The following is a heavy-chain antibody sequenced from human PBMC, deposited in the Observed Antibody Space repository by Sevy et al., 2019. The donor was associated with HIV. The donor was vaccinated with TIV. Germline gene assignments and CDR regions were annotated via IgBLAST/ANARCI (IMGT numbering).Heavy chain of an antibody. Sequence: ASVQVSCKASGYTFTAYYVHWVRQAPGQGLEWMGRINPNSGGTNYAQKFQGRVTMTRDTSISTAYMELSGLRYDDTAVYHCARAYYYDSSAYYLDHWGQGTLVTVSS. CDR3: ARAYYYDSSAYYLDH. CDR1: GYTFTAYY. V-gene: IGHV1-2*06. J-gene: IGHJ4*02. CDR2: INPNSGGT. D-gene: IGHD3-22*01.